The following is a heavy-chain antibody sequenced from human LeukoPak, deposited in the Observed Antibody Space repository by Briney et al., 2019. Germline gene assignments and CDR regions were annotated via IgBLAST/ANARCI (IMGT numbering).Heavy chain of an antibody. CDR2: INHSGST. CDR3: ARGLEYSSSSPFDY. Sequence: PSETLSLNCAVYGGSFSGYYWSWIRQPPGKGLEWIGEINHSGSTNYNPSLKSRVTISVDTSKNQFSLKLSSVTAADTAVYYCARGLEYSSSSPFDYWGQGTLVTVSS. D-gene: IGHD6-6*01. V-gene: IGHV4-34*01. CDR1: GGSFSGYY. J-gene: IGHJ4*02.